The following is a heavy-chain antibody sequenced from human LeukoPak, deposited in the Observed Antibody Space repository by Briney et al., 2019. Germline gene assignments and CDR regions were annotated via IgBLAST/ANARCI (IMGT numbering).Heavy chain of an antibody. CDR2: IKSDGSST. J-gene: IGHJ4*02. D-gene: IGHD1-26*01. CDR1: GLTFSRYW. Sequence: PGGSLRLSCAASGLTFSRYWMHWVRQAPGKGLVWVSCIKSDGSSTSIADSAKGRFTISRDNAKNTVYLQMNSLRAEDTAVYYCVRDNRSYNFDYWGQGTLVTVSS. V-gene: IGHV3-74*01. CDR3: VRDNRSYNFDY.